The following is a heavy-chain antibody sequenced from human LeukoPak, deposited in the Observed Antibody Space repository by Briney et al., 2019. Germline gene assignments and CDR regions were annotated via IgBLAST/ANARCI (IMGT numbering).Heavy chain of an antibody. CDR1: GSIFTSYW. J-gene: IGHJ4*02. CDR3: ASPGFSGSRY. Sequence: GASLQISRQGSGSIFTSYWIGWVRQVPGKGLEWMGIIYPGDSDTRYSPSFQGQVTNSADKSISTAYLQCSSLKPSDTAMYYCASPGFSGSRYWGQGTLVTVSS. V-gene: IGHV5-51*01. D-gene: IGHD2-2*01. CDR2: IYPGDSDT.